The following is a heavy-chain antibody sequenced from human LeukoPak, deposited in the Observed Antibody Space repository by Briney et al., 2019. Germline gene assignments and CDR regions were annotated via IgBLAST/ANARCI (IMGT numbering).Heavy chain of an antibody. Sequence: GASVKVSCKASGYTFTSYGISWVRQAPGQGLGWMGWISAYNGNTNYAQKLQGRVTMTTDTSTSTAYMELRSLRSDDTAVYYCARDRRPSSDFDPGDYWGQGTLVTVSS. D-gene: IGHD2-21*02. CDR1: GYTFTSYG. CDR3: ARDRRPSSDFDPGDY. CDR2: ISAYNGNT. V-gene: IGHV1-18*01. J-gene: IGHJ4*02.